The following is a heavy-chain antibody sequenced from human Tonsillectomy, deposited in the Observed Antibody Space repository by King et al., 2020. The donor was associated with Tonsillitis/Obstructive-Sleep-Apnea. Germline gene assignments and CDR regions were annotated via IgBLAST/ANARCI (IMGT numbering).Heavy chain of an antibody. CDR3: ARPRNEYCSGGSCYAFDS. Sequence: VQLVESGGGVVRPGGSLRLSCAASGFTFDNYGMTWVRQPPGKGLEWVSGINWNGDNTDYVDSVKGRFTISRDNAKKSLYLQMNSLRAEDTALYYCARPRNEYCSGGSCYAFDSWGQGTLVTVSS. V-gene: IGHV3-20*04. CDR1: GFTFDNYG. J-gene: IGHJ4*02. CDR2: INWNGDNT. D-gene: IGHD2-15*01.